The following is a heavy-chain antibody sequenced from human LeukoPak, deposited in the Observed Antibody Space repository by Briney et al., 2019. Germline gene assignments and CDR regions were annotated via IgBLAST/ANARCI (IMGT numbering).Heavy chain of an antibody. V-gene: IGHV5-51*01. J-gene: IGHJ4*02. CDR3: ARYPGVAVAGRGGFDY. CDR1: GYSFTSYW. CDR2: IYPGDSDT. D-gene: IGHD6-19*01. Sequence: GGSLEISCKGSGYSFTSYWIGWVRQVPGKGLEWMGIIYPGDSDTRYSPSFQGQVTISADKSISTAYLQWSSLKASDTAMYYCARYPGVAVAGRGGFDYWGQGTLVTVSS.